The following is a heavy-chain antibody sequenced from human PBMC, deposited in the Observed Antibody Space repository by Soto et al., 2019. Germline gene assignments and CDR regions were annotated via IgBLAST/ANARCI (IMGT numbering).Heavy chain of an antibody. CDR2: ISSNGYST. CDR3: VKDKLSGSGSYYKPQWVYYYGMDV. CDR1: GFTFSSYA. V-gene: IGHV3-64D*06. J-gene: IGHJ6*02. D-gene: IGHD3-10*01. Sequence: HPGGSLRLSCSASGFTFSSYAMHWVRQAPGKGLEYVSAISSNGYSTYYADSVKGRFTISRDNSKNTLYLQVSSLRAEDTAVYYCVKDKLSGSGSYYKPQWVYYYGMDVWGQGTTVTVSS.